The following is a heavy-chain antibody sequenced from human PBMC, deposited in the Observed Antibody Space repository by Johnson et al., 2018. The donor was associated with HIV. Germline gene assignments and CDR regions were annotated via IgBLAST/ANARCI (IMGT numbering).Heavy chain of an antibody. Sequence: VQLVESGGDLVKPGGSLRLSCAASGFTLSDYYMSWIRQAPGKGLEWVSYIDSSSSTIYYADSVKGRFTISRDNAKNSLYLQMNSLRADDTAVYYCARISYNFWSDPDAFDIWGQGTIVTVSS. CDR2: IDSSSSTI. D-gene: IGHD3-3*01. J-gene: IGHJ3*02. CDR3: ARISYNFWSDPDAFDI. CDR1: GFTLSDYY. V-gene: IGHV3-11*04.